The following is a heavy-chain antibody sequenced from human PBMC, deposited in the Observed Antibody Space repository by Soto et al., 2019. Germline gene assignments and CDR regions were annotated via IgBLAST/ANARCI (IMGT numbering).Heavy chain of an antibody. CDR1: GYTFISYY. V-gene: IGHV1-46*01. J-gene: IGHJ4*02. D-gene: IGHD5-12*01. CDR2: IKPSSDST. CDR3: AREPRDGYNYYFDY. Sequence: QVQLVQSGAEVTKPGASMKVSCKASGYTFISYYMHWVRQAPGQGLEWMGIIKPSSDSTNYAQKFQGRVTMTRDTSTSTVYMELTSLTYEDTAVYYCAREPRDGYNYYFDYWGQGSLVTVSS.